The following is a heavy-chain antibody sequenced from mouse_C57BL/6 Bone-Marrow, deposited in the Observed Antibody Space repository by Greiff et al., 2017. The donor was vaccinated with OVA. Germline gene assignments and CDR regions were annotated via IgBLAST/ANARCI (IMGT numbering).Heavy chain of an antibody. J-gene: IGHJ3*01. D-gene: IGHD2-5*01. CDR1: GFSLTSYG. V-gene: IGHV2-2*01. CDR3: ATYYSNYVAY. CDR2: IWSGGST. Sequence: QVQLQQSGPGLVQPSQSLSITCTVSGFSLTSYGVHWVRQSPGKGLEWLGVIWSGGSTDYNAAFISRLSISKDNSKSQVFFKMNSLQADDTAIYYCATYYSNYVAYWGQGTLVTVSA.